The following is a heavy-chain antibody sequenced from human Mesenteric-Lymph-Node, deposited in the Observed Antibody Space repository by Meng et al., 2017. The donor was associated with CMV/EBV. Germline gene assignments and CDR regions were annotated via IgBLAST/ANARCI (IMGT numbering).Heavy chain of an antibody. V-gene: IGHV5-51*01. CDR3: ARQRRWGYDAFDI. CDR2: IFPGDSGI. Sequence: GESLKISCQGSGYTFTNYWIGWVRQRPGKGLEWMGMIFPGDSGINYSPSFQGQVTISADESISTAYLQWSTLKASDTAIYYCARQRRWGYDAFDIWGQGTMVTVSS. D-gene: IGHD1-26*01. CDR1: GYTFTNYW. J-gene: IGHJ3*02.